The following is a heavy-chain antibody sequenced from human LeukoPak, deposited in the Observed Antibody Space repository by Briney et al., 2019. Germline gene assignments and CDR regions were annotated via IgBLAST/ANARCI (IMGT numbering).Heavy chain of an antibody. CDR3: APHYYDSSGYYFSDY. Sequence: SVKVSCKASGGTFSSYAISWVRQAPGQGLEWMGGIIPIFGTANYAQKFQGRVTITADESTSTAYMELSSLRSEDTAVYYCAPHYYDSSGYYFSDYWGQGTLVTVSS. CDR1: GGTFSSYA. D-gene: IGHD3-22*01. CDR2: IIPIFGTA. V-gene: IGHV1-69*13. J-gene: IGHJ4*02.